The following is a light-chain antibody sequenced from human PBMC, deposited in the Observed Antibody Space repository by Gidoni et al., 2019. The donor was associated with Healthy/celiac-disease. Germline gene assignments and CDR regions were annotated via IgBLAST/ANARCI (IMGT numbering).Light chain of an antibody. Sequence: DIQMTQSPSSLSASVGDRVTITCRASQSISSYLNWYQQKPGKAPNLLIYAASSLQSGVPSRFSCSGSGTDFTLTISILQPEDFATYYCQHSYSTPLTWTFGQGTKVEIK. CDR3: QHSYSTPLTWT. CDR2: AAS. V-gene: IGKV1-39*01. J-gene: IGKJ1*01. CDR1: QSISSY.